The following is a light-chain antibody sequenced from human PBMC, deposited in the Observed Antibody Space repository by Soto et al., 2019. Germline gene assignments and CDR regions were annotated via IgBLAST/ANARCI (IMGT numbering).Light chain of an antibody. CDR1: GSDVGGYEY. CDR3: ASYTITYTYV. V-gene: IGLV2-14*01. J-gene: IGLJ1*01. CDR2: EVS. Sequence: QSVLTQPASVSGSPGQSITISCTGTGSDVGGYEYVSWYQQHPVKVPKLMIYEVSDRPSGVSTRFSGSKSGNTASLTISGLQAEDEADYYCASYTITYTYVFGSGTKV.